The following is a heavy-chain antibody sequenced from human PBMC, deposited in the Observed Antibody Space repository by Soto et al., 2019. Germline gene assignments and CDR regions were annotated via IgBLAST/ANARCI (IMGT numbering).Heavy chain of an antibody. CDR2: MNPGSGKT. D-gene: IGHD6-13*01. J-gene: IGHJ5*01. CDR1: GYTFVNFY. V-gene: IGHV1-8*02. CDR3: ARMASAGTLNWFDS. Sequence: ASVKGSCKASGYTFVNFYISWVRQAPGQGLEWLGWMNPGSGKTGYASKFQGRVAMTRDASTGTSHLELSSLTSDDTAVYYCARMASAGTLNWFDSWGQGTLVTVSS.